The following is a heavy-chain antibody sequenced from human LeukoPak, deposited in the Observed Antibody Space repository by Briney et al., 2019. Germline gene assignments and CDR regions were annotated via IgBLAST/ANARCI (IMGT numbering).Heavy chain of an antibody. CDR3: ARDLATHGSGSYGMDV. D-gene: IGHD3-10*01. Sequence: GGSLRLSCAASGFTFSTYTMNWVRQAPGKGLEWVSCIYSTSSYIYYADSVKGRFTISRDNAKNSLYLQMDSLRVEDTAVYYCARDLATHGSGSYGMDVWGQGTTVTVSS. J-gene: IGHJ6*02. CDR2: IYSTSSYI. V-gene: IGHV3-21*01. CDR1: GFTFSTYT.